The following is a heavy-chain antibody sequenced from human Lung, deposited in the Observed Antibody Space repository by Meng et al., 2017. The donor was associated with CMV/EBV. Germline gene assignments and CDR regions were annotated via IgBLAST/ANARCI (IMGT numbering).Heavy chain of an antibody. J-gene: IGHJ5*02. CDR2: INQDGSEK. V-gene: IGHV3-7*04. CDR3: VRGSGREWFDP. D-gene: IGHD2-15*01. Sequence: GGXXRLSCAASGFTFSNYWMSWVRQAPGKGLEWVASINQDGSEKHYMDSVKGRFTISRDNAKNALYLEKNSLRAEDTALYFCVRGSGREWFDPWGQGTLVTVSS. CDR1: GFTFSNYW.